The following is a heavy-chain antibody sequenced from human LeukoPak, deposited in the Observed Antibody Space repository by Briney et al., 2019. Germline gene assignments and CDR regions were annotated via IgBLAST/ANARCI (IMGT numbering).Heavy chain of an antibody. CDR2: IKEDGSET. V-gene: IGHV3-7*01. Sequence: GGSLRLSCAASGFTFSSYSMNWVRQAPGRGLEWVANIKEDGSETYYLDSVKGRFTISRDNAKNSVYLQMNSPRAEDTAVYYCTRIDIAVASAFILDAFGIWGQGTMVTVSS. CDR3: TRIDIAVASAFILDAFGI. J-gene: IGHJ3*02. D-gene: IGHD2-2*01. CDR1: GFTFSSYS.